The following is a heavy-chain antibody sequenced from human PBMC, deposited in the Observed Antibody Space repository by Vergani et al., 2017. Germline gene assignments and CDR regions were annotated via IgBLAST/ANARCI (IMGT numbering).Heavy chain of an antibody. D-gene: IGHD6-13*01. CDR2: LCPSGST. Sequence: QVQMQESGPGLVKTSETLSLTCSASGAPISYWCWSWLRQPAGKGLEWIGRLCPSGSTNYKPSLKSRVTMSIDTSKNQFSLKLSSVTAADTAVYYCARGGVAAAGRYMDVWGKGTTVTVSS. J-gene: IGHJ6*03. CDR3: ARGGVAAAGRYMDV. V-gene: IGHV4-4*07. CDR1: GAPISYWC.